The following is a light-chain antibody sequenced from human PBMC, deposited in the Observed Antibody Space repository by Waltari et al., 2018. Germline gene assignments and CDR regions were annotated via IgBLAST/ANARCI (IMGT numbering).Light chain of an antibody. V-gene: IGLV1-47*01. CDR3: AAWDDSLSTLL. CDR1: SSNIGGTSY. CDR2: RNN. J-gene: IGLJ2*01. Sequence: QSVLTQAPSASGTPGQRVTISCSGSSSNIGGTSYAYWYQQLPGTAPRLLIYRNNKRPSGVPDRFSGSKSGKSASLAISGLRSEDEADYYCAAWDDSLSTLLFGGGTKLTVL.